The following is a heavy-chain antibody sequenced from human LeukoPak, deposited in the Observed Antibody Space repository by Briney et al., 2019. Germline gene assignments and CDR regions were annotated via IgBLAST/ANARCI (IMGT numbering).Heavy chain of an antibody. Sequence: ASVKVSCKASGYTFTSYDINLVRQATGQGLEWMGWMNPNSGNTGYAQKFQGRVTMTRNTSISTAYMELSSLRSEDMAVYYCARGPTDYGSGVYGMDVWGQGTTVTVSS. D-gene: IGHD3-10*01. CDR3: ARGPTDYGSGVYGMDV. CDR1: GYTFTSYD. CDR2: MNPNSGNT. J-gene: IGHJ6*02. V-gene: IGHV1-8*01.